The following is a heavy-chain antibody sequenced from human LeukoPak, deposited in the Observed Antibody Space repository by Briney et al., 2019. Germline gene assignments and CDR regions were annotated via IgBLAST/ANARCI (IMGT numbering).Heavy chain of an antibody. J-gene: IGHJ4*02. V-gene: IGHV3-49*04. D-gene: IGHD3-3*01. CDR3: TTHQYYDFSSPLDY. CDR1: GFTFGDYA. CDR2: IRSKAYGGTT. Sequence: GGSLRLSCTASGFTFGDYAMSWVRQAPGKGLEWVGFIRSKAYGGTTEYAASVKGRFTILRDDSKSIAYLQMNSLKTEDTAVYYCTTHQYYDFSSPLDYWGQGTLVTVSS.